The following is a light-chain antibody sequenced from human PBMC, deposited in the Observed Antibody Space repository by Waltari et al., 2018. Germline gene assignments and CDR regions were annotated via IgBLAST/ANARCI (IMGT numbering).Light chain of an antibody. J-gene: IGKJ4*01. Sequence: EIVLTQSPVTLSLAAGERATLPCRARESVFNYLAWYQQKPGQSPRLLIYDTSKRATGIPARFSGSGYGTDFTLTINNLEAEDFALYYCQQGSILPLTFGGGTKVEIK. CDR2: DTS. CDR3: QQGSILPLT. V-gene: IGKV3-11*01. CDR1: ESVFNY.